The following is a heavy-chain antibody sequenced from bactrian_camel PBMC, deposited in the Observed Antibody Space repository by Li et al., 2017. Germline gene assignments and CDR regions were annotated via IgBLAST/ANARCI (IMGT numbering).Heavy chain of an antibody. CDR2: LDSNGTT. J-gene: IGHJ4*01. CDR3: AADSPTARADVRTLYDMY. Sequence: HVQLVESGGGSVQAGGSLRLACEASGLTYRTYWMAWFRQAAGKQRELVASLDSNGTTAYAHSVNVRFSISQDNVNYTLATLDLQMNSLKPEDTARYYCAADSPTARADVRTLYDMYLGQGTQVTVS. V-gene: IGHV3S55*01. CDR1: GLTYRTYW. D-gene: IGHD5*01.